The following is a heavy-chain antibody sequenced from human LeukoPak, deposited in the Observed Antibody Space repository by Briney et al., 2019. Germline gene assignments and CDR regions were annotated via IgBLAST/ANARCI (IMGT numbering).Heavy chain of an antibody. CDR3: ARGSWRHDCYYYMDV. CDR2: IYYSGST. V-gene: IGHV4-59*08. CDR1: GGSISSYY. Sequence: PSETLSLTCTVSGGSISSYYWSWIRQPPGKGLEWIGYIYYSGSTNYNPSLKSRVTISVDTSKNQFSLKLSSVTAADTAVYYCARGSWRHDCYYYMDVWGRGTTVTVSS. D-gene: IGHD2-15*01. J-gene: IGHJ6*03.